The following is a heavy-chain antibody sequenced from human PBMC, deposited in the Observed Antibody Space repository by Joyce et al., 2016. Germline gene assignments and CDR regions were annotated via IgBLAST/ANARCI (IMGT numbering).Heavy chain of an antibody. CDR2: ISRSRSTI. Sequence: EVQLVESGGGLVQPGGSLRLSCAASGFVFSNYTMKWVRQAPWKGLECVLHISRSRSTIYYADSVKGRFTISRDNAKNSLYLQMNSLRAEDTAVYYCARKKYYGSGSYYKYYYYAMDVWGQGTTVTVSS. J-gene: IGHJ6*02. V-gene: IGHV3-48*04. D-gene: IGHD3-10*01. CDR3: ARKKYYGSGSYYKYYYYAMDV. CDR1: GFVFSNYT.